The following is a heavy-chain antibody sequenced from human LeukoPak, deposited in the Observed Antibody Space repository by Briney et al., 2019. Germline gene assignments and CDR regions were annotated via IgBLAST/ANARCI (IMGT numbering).Heavy chain of an antibody. V-gene: IGHV4-59*08. CDR3: AKVSDRDSSGYYWGFEY. J-gene: IGHJ4*02. Sequence: SETLSLTCTVSGASVSRYYWNWIRQSPGKGLEWIGYVYDSGSISFNPSLKSRVTISVDTSRNQFSLKLTSVTAADTAVYYCAKVSDRDSSGYYWGFEYWGQGTLVTVSS. CDR2: VYDSGSI. CDR1: GASVSRYY. D-gene: IGHD3-22*01.